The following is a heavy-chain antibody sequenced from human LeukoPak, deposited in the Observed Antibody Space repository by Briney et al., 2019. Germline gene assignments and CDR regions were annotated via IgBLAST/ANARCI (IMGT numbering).Heavy chain of an antibody. Sequence: ASVKVSCKASGYTFTDFGITWVRQAPEQGLEWVGWIGAYNGDTNSAQKVQGRVTLTTDPSTSTAYMELKSLRSDDTAVYFCARAGRAVTSHFDSWGQGTLVTVSS. J-gene: IGHJ4*02. D-gene: IGHD4-17*01. CDR1: GYTFTDFG. CDR2: IGAYNGDT. CDR3: ARAGRAVTSHFDS. V-gene: IGHV1-18*04.